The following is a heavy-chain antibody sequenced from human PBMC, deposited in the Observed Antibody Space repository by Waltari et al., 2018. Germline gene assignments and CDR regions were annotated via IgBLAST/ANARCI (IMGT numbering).Heavy chain of an antibody. V-gene: IGHV4-34*01. CDR3: ARLDEGRGFGESYFDY. CDR1: GGSFSGYY. J-gene: IGHJ4*02. Sequence: QVQLQQWGAGLLKPSETLSLTCAVYGGSFSGYYWSWIRQPPGKGLEWIGEINHSGSTNYNPSLKRRVTISVDTSKNQFSLKLSSVTAADTAVYYCARLDEGRGFGESYFDYWGQGTLVTVSS. CDR2: INHSGST. D-gene: IGHD3-10*01.